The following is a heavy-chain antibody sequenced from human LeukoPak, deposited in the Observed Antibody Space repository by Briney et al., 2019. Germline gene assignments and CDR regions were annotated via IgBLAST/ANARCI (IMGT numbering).Heavy chain of an antibody. CDR2: ISAFNGKT. D-gene: IGHD1-26*01. V-gene: IGHV1-18*01. CDR3: AIVRYLKTDSGNGFDY. J-gene: IGHJ4*02. Sequence: ASVKVSCKASGYTFTSYGISWVRQAPGQGLEWMGWISAFNGKTNYAQKVQGRVTMTTDESTRTAYMELRSLRSDGTGMDYFAIVRYLKTDSGNGFDYWGQGTLGAVSP. CDR1: GYTFTSYG.